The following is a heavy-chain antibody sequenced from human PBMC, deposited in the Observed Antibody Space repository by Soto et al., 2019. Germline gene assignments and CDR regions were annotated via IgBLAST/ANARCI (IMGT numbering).Heavy chain of an antibody. CDR2: IYPGDSDT. CDR3: ARGSSSFLDYYYYGMDV. Sequence: RGESLKISCKGSGYSFTSYWIGWVRQMPGKGLEWMGIIYPGDSDTRYSPSFQGQVTISADKSISTAYLQWSSLKASDTAMYYCARGSSSFLDYYYYGMDVWGQGTTVTVSS. J-gene: IGHJ6*02. D-gene: IGHD6-13*01. V-gene: IGHV5-51*01. CDR1: GYSFTSYW.